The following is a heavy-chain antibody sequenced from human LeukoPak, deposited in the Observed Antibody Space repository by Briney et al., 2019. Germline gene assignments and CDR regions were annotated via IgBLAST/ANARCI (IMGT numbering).Heavy chain of an antibody. CDR3: ARRGAAGTYYFDY. V-gene: IGHV3-23*01. CDR1: GFTFSSYV. J-gene: IGHJ4*02. D-gene: IGHD6-13*01. Sequence: GGSLRLSCAASGFTFSSYVMSWVRQAPGKGLEWVSAISGSGGGTYYADSVKGRFTISRDNSKNTLYLQTNSLRAEDTAVYYCARRGAAGTYYFDYWGQGTLVTVST. CDR2: ISGSGGGT.